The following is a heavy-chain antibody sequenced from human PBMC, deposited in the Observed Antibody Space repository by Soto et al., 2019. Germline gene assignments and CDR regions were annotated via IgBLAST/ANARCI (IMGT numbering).Heavy chain of an antibody. J-gene: IGHJ6*02. V-gene: IGHV1-69*12. Sequence: QVQLLQSGAEVTKPGSSVRVSCEASGGTFRTYAISWVRQAPGQGLEWMGEIIPIVGTVNYAQKFQGRVTITADESTSTVYMDLRSLRSEDTAVYYCAKGAVAGTPTSYYYYGMDVWGQGTTVTVSS. D-gene: IGHD6-19*01. CDR3: AKGAVAGTPTSYYYYGMDV. CDR2: IIPIVGTV. CDR1: GGTFRTYA.